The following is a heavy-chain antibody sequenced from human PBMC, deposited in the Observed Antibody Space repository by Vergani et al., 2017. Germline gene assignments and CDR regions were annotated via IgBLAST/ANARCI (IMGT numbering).Heavy chain of an antibody. V-gene: IGHV4-30-4*01. CDR3: ARVVSDYGDYYYFDY. CDR2: IYYSGST. Sequence: QVQLQESGPGLVKPSQTLSLTCTVSGCSISSGDYYWRWIRQPPGKGLEWIGYIYYSGSTYYNPSLKSRVTISVDTSKNQFSLKLSSVTAADTAVYYCARVVSDYGDYYYFDYWGQGTLVTVSS. J-gene: IGHJ4*02. CDR1: GCSISSGDYY. D-gene: IGHD4-17*01.